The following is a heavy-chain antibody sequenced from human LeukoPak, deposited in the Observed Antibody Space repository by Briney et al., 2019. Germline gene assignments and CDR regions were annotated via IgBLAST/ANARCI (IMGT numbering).Heavy chain of an antibody. J-gene: IGHJ4*02. CDR1: GGSISSYY. CDR2: IYYSGST. V-gene: IGHV4-59*01. Sequence: SETLSLTCTVSGGSISSYYWSWIRQPPGKGLEWIGYIYYSGSTNYNPSLKSRVTISVDTSKNQFSLKLNSVTAADTAVYYCARGTAMVTGIDYWGQGTLVTVSS. D-gene: IGHD5-18*01. CDR3: ARGTAMVTGIDY.